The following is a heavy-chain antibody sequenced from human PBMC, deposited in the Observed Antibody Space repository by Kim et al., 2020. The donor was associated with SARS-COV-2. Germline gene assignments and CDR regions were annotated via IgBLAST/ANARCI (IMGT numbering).Heavy chain of an antibody. Sequence: GGSLRLSCAASGFTFSSYAMHWVRQAPGKGLEWVAVISYDGSNKYYADSVKGRFTISRDNSKNTLYLQMNSLRPEDTAVYYCARGSSSTFDYWGQGTLVTVSS. J-gene: IGHJ4*02. V-gene: IGHV3-30*04. CDR3: ARGSSSTFDY. CDR1: GFTFSSYA. CDR2: ISYDGSNK. D-gene: IGHD6-13*01.